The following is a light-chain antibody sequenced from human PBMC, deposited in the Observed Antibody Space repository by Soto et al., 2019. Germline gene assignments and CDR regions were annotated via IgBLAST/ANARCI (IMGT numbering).Light chain of an antibody. CDR3: SSYTSSTTLV. J-gene: IGLJ3*02. Sequence: QSALTQPASVSGSPGQSITISCTGTSSDVGGYNYVSWYQHRPGKAPKLMIFEVSDWPSGVSDRFSGSKSGNTASLTSSGLQAEDEADYYCSSYTSSTTLVFGGGTKLTVL. CDR2: EVS. CDR1: SSDVGGYNY. V-gene: IGLV2-14*01.